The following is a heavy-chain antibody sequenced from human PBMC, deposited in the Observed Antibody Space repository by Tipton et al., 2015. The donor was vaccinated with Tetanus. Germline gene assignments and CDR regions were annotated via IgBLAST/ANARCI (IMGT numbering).Heavy chain of an antibody. Sequence: TLSLTCTVSGGSFRSGDHYWSWIRQPPGKGLEWIGYVYYTGSTNHNPSLKSRVTISMDRSKNQISLQLTSVTAADTAVYYCARANYDFPKKGPFDSWGQGTLVIVSS. CDR3: ARANYDFPKKGPFDS. CDR1: GGSFRSGDHY. D-gene: IGHD3-3*01. J-gene: IGHJ4*02. CDR2: VYYTGST. V-gene: IGHV4-61*08.